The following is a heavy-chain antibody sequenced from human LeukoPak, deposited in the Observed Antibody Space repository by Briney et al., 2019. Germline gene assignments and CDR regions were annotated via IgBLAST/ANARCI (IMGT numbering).Heavy chain of an antibody. D-gene: IGHD1-26*01. CDR2: ISGSGGST. CDR3: AKDIVGATTISYYFDY. J-gene: IGHJ4*02. Sequence: GGSLRLSCAASGFTFSSYAMSWVREAPGKGLEWVSAISGSGGSTYYADSVKGRFTISGDNSKNTLYLQMNSLRAEDTAVYYCAKDIVGATTISYYFDYWGQGTLVTVSS. V-gene: IGHV3-23*01. CDR1: GFTFSSYA.